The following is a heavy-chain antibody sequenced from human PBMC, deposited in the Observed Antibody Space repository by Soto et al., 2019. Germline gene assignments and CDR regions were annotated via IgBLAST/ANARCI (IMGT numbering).Heavy chain of an antibody. V-gene: IGHV5-51*01. CDR2: IFPHDSDT. Sequence: GESLKISCRASGFDFTDYWIAWVRQVPGKGLGWMGIIFPHDSDTRYNPSFQGQVSISADKSVSIAYLQWSSLQASDTGIYYCARQGTISNSRNWLDPWGQGTLVTVSS. CDR1: GFDFTDYW. J-gene: IGHJ5*02. CDR3: ARQGTISNSRNWLDP. D-gene: IGHD1-26*01.